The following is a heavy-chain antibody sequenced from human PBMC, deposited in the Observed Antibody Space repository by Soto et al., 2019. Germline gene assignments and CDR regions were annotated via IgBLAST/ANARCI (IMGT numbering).Heavy chain of an antibody. Sequence: ASVKVSCKASGYTFTSYGISWVRQAPGQGLEWMGWISAYNGNTNYAQKLQGRVTMTTDTSTSTAYMELRSLRSDDTAVYFCARGHCRSWPFYFDYWGQGTLVTVSS. J-gene: IGHJ4*02. CDR3: ARGHCRSWPFYFDY. D-gene: IGHD6-13*01. CDR1: GYTFTSYG. V-gene: IGHV1-18*01. CDR2: ISAYNGNT.